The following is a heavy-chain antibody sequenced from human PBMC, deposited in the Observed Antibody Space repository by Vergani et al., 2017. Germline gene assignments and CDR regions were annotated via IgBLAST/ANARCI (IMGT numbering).Heavy chain of an antibody. CDR2: ISGSGSTT. V-gene: IGHV3-NL1*01. CDR3: AKKGFCVTSSCYTTPMDTLQY. Sequence: QVQLVESGGGVVQPGGSLRLSCAASGFTFSSYGMHWVRQAPGKGLEWVAAISGSGSTTYYADSVKGRFTVSRDNSKNTLFLQMNSLRAEDTAVYYCAKKGFCVTSSCYTTPMDTLQYWGQGALVTVSS. D-gene: IGHD2-2*01. CDR1: GFTFSSYG. J-gene: IGHJ4*02.